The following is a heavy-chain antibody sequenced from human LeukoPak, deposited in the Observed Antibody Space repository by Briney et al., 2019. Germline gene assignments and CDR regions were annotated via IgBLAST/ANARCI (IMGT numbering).Heavy chain of an antibody. CDR2: ISWNSGSI. D-gene: IGHD2-2*01. V-gene: IGHV3-9*03. CDR3: AKARYCSSTSCYWDY. Sequence: PGRSLRLSCAASGFTFDDYAMHWVRQAPGKGLEWVSGISWNSGSIGYADSVKGRFTISRDNAKNSLYLQMNNLRAEDMALYYCAKARYCSSTSCYWDYWGQGTLVTVSS. CDR1: GFTFDDYA. J-gene: IGHJ4*02.